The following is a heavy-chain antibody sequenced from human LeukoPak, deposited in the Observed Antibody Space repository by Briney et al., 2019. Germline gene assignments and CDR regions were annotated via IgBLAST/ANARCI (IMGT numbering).Heavy chain of an antibody. CDR2: IHPSATST. V-gene: IGHV1-46*01. CDR3: ARGITMPFLT. D-gene: IGHD3-3*02. Sequence: ASVKVSCKASGYTFTSYYMHWVRQAPGQGLEWMGVIHPSATSTNYAQKFHDRVTMTRDTSTNTVYMELSSLRSEDTAVYYCARGITMPFLTWGQGTLVTVSS. J-gene: IGHJ4*02. CDR1: GYTFTSYY.